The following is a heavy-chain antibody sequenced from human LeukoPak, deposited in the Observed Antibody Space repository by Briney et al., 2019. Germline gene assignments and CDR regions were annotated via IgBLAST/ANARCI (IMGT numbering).Heavy chain of an antibody. CDR3: ARRDGSGPYNYFGMDV. J-gene: IGHJ6*02. V-gene: IGHV5-51*01. CDR2: IFPGDSNT. D-gene: IGHD3-10*01. Sequence: KPGESLKISCKGSGYSFSTYWIGWVRQMPGGGLEWMGLIFPGDSNTIYSPSFQGQVTISADKSISTAYLQWSSLKASDSAVYYCARRDGSGPYNYFGMDVWGQGTTVTVSS. CDR1: GYSFSTYW.